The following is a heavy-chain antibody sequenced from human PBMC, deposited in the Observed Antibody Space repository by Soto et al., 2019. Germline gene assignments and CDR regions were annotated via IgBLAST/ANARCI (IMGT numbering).Heavy chain of an antibody. CDR3: ARDQSYYGSGGLPAYYYYYGMDV. CDR2: IYTSGST. J-gene: IGHJ6*02. CDR1: GGSISSYY. D-gene: IGHD3-10*01. V-gene: IGHV4-4*07. Sequence: SETLSLTCTVSGGSISSYYWSWIRQPAGKGLEWIGRIYTSGSTNYNPSLKSRVTMSVDTSKNQFSLKLSSVTAADTAVYYCARDQSYYGSGGLPAYYYYYGMDVWGQGTTVTSP.